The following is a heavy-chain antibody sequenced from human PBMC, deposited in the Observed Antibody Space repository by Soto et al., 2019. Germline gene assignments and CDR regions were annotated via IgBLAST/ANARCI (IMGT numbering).Heavy chain of an antibody. CDR3: ARDSQDIVVVPAAITGTTGYYYGMDV. CDR1: GFTFSSYA. CDR2: ISYDGSNK. Sequence: GGSLRLSCAASGFTFSSYAMHWVRQAPGKGLEWVAVISYDGSNKYYADSVKGRFTISRDNSKNTLYLQMNSLRAEDTAVYYCARDSQDIVVVPAAITGTTGYYYGMDVWGQGTTVTVSS. D-gene: IGHD2-2*02. V-gene: IGHV3-30-3*01. J-gene: IGHJ6*02.